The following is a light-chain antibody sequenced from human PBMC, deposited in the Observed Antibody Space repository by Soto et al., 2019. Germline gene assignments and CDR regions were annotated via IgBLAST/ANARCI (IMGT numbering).Light chain of an antibody. CDR3: AAWDDSLSGWV. V-gene: IGLV1-47*01. CDR1: SSNIGSNY. CDR2: RNN. Sequence: LTQPPSASGTPGQRVTISCSGSSSNIGSNYVYWYQQLPGTAPKLLIYRNNQRPSGVPDRFSGSKSGTSASLAISGLRCEDEAAYYCAAWDDSLSGWVFGGGTKLTVL. J-gene: IGLJ3*02.